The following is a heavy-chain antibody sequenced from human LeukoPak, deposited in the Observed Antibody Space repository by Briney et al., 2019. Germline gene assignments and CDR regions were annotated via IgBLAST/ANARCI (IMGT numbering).Heavy chain of an antibody. CDR2: INHSGST. Sequence: SETLSLTCAVYGGSFSGYYWSWIRQPPGKGLEWIGEINHSGSTNYNPSLKGRVTISVDTSKNQFSLKLSSVTAADTAVYYCARHGYSYGPNWYFDLWGRGTLVTVSS. CDR1: GGSFSGYY. CDR3: ARHGYSYGPNWYFDL. V-gene: IGHV4-34*01. J-gene: IGHJ2*01. D-gene: IGHD5-18*01.